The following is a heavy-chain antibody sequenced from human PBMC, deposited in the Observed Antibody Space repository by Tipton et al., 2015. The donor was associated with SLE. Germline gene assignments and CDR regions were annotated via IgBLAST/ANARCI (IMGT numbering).Heavy chain of an antibody. CDR1: GFTYSGYA. J-gene: IGHJ6*02. Sequence: GSLRLSCAASGFTYSGYAMHWVRQAPGKGLEWVAFIRADGSNKDYADSVKGRFTISRDNSKNMLFLQLSSLRAADTAVYYCATSTVTTDPAYYYGMDVWGQGTTVTVSS. CDR2: IRADGSNK. CDR3: ATSTVTTDPAYYYGMDV. V-gene: IGHV3-30*02. D-gene: IGHD4-17*01.